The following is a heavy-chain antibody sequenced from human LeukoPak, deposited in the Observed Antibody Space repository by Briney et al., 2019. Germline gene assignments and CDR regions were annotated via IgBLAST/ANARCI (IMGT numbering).Heavy chain of an antibody. Sequence: ASVKVSCKASGGTFSSYAISWVRQAPGQGLEWMGRIIPILGIANYAQKFQGGVTITTDESTSTAYMELSSLRSEDTAVYYCARGRDWFDPWGQGTLVTVSS. J-gene: IGHJ5*02. CDR2: IIPILGIA. CDR1: GGTFSSYA. D-gene: IGHD3-10*01. V-gene: IGHV1-69*04. CDR3: ARGRDWFDP.